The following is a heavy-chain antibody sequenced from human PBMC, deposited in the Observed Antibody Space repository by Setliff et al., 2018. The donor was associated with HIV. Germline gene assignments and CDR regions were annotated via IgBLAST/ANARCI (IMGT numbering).Heavy chain of an antibody. CDR2: ITQSGTT. Sequence: PSETLSLTCAVYGESFSDYSWNWIRQTPEKGLEWIAEITQSGTTNYNPSLRGRVTIVVGTSKNHFSLNLRSVTAADTAFYYCATKGWNAYKAFDYWGQGTQVTVS. J-gene: IGHJ4*02. D-gene: IGHD1-1*01. CDR1: GESFSDYS. CDR3: ATKGWNAYKAFDY. V-gene: IGHV4-34*01.